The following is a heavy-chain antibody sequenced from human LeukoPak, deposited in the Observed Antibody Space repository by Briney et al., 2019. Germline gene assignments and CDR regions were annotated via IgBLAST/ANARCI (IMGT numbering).Heavy chain of an antibody. Sequence: PGGSLRLSCAASGFTFSSYAMSWVRQAPGKGLEGVSAISGSGGSTYYADSVKGRFTISRDNSKNTLYLQMNSLRAEDTAVYYCAKEGEYSSSWTTTNYFDYWGQGTLVTVSS. J-gene: IGHJ4*02. CDR2: ISGSGGST. CDR3: AKEGEYSSSWTTTNYFDY. D-gene: IGHD6-13*01. CDR1: GFTFSSYA. V-gene: IGHV3-23*01.